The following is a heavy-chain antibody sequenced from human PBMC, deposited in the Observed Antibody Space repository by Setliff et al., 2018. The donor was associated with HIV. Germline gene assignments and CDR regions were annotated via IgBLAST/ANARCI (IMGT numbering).Heavy chain of an antibody. CDR2: INHSGST. CDR3: ARGGGTIIGANFDY. D-gene: IGHD3-3*01. Sequence: PSETLSLTCAVYGGPFSGYNWSWIRQTPGKGLEWIGEINHSGSTNHNPSLKSRVTISADTSKKQFSLKLSSVTAADTAVYYCARGGGTIIGANFDYWGQGTLVTVSS. V-gene: IGHV4-34*01. CDR1: GGPFSGYN. J-gene: IGHJ4*02.